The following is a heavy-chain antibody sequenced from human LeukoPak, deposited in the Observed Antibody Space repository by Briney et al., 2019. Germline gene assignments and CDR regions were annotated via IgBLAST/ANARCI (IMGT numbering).Heavy chain of an antibody. V-gene: IGHV3-30*18. CDR2: ISYDGSNK. CDR3: AKIPTLDYYDSSGYYQNYFDY. CDR1: GFTFSSYD. Sequence: PGGSLRLSCAASGFTFSSYDMHWVHQAPGKGLEWVAVISYDGSNKYYADSVKGRFTISRDNSKNTLYLQMNSLRAEDTAVYYCAKIPTLDYYDSSGYYQNYFDYWGQGTLVTVSS. D-gene: IGHD3-22*01. J-gene: IGHJ4*02.